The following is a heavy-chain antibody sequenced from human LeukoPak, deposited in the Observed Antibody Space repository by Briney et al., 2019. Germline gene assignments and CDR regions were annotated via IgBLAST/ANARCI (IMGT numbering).Heavy chain of an antibody. CDR1: GFTFSSYP. V-gene: IGHV3-30*04. CDR3: ARGYFSGGGYFPDF. D-gene: IGHD2-15*01. Sequence: PGGSLRVSCAASGFTFSSYPMFWVRRAPGKGLEWVAAISHDGSSEYYTDSVKGRFTISRDNANNTLYVQMNSLRVEDTAVYYCARGYFSGGGYFPDFWGQGTLVTVSS. J-gene: IGHJ4*02. CDR2: ISHDGSSE.